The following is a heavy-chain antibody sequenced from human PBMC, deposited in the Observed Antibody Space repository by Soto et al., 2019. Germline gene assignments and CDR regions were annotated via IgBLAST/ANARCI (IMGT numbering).Heavy chain of an antibody. D-gene: IGHD3-22*01. CDR2: INPNSGGT. CDR3: ARGGGLLGYYYYGMDV. V-gene: IGHV1-2*04. J-gene: IGHJ6*02. CDR1: GYTFTGYY. Sequence: ASVKVSCKASGYTFTGYYMHWVRRAPGQGLEWMGWINPNSGGTNYAQKFQGWVTMTRDTSISTAYMELSRLRSDDTAVYYCARGGGLLGYYYYGMDVWGQGTTVTVSS.